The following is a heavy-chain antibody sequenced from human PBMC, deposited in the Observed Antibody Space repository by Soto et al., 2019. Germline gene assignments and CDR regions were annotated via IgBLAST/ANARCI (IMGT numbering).Heavy chain of an antibody. V-gene: IGHV4-61*01. CDR1: GGSVSSGSYY. Sequence: SETLSLTCTVSGGSVSSGSYYWSWIRQPPGKGLEWIGYIYYSGSTNYNPSLKSRVTISVDTSKNQFSLKLSSVTAADTAVYYCARADLLRPQQPVNFDYWGQGTLVTVSS. J-gene: IGHJ4*02. CDR2: IYYSGST. D-gene: IGHD6-13*01. CDR3: ARADLLRPQQPVNFDY.